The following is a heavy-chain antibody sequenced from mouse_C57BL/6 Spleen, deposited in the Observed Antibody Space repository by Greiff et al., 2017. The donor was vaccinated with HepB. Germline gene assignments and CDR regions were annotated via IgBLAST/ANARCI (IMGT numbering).Heavy chain of an antibody. J-gene: IGHJ2*01. V-gene: IGHV1-72*01. CDR1: GYTFTSYW. CDR3: ARSSGSTVVASTGSGYFDY. Sequence: QVQLQQPGAELVKPGASVKLSCKASGYTFTSYWMHWVKQRPGRGLEWIGRIDPTSGGTKYNEKFKTKTTLTVDKPSSTAYMQLSSLTSEDSAVYYCARSSGSTVVASTGSGYFDYWGQGTTLTVSS. CDR2: IDPTSGGT. D-gene: IGHD1-1*01.